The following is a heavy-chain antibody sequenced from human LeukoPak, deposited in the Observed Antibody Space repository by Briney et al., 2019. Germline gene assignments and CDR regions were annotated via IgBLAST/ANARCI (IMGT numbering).Heavy chain of an antibody. CDR2: ISPYNGNT. J-gene: IGHJ3*02. CDR3: ARVFLTTDAFDI. Sequence: GASVKVSCKASGYTFTSYGISWVRQAPGQGLEWMGWISPYNGNTNYAQKVQGRVTMTTDTSTTTAYMELRSLRSDDTAVYYCARVFLTTDAFDIWGQGTMVTVSS. D-gene: IGHD1-1*01. V-gene: IGHV1-18*01. CDR1: GYTFTSYG.